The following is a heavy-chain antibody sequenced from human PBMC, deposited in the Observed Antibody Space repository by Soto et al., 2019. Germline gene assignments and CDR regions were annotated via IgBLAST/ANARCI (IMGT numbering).Heavy chain of an antibody. Sequence: LSLTCTVSGGSISSVDHYWSWIRQPPGKGLEWIGYIYYSGSTYYNPSLKSRVTISVDTSKNQFSLKLSSVTAADTAVYYCARAADCRGGSCYFFLAYWGQGTLVTVSS. D-gene: IGHD2-15*01. V-gene: IGHV4-30-4*01. CDR1: GGSISSVDHY. J-gene: IGHJ4*02. CDR3: ARAADCRGGSCYFFLAY. CDR2: IYYSGST.